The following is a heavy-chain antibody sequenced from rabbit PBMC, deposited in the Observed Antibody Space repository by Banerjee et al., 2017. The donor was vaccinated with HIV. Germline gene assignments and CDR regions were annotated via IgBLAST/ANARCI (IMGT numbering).Heavy chain of an antibody. Sequence: QSLAESGGDLVKPGTSLTLTCTASGFSFSSSYYMCWVRQAPGKGLEWIGCIYTGSSDSSVYASWAKGRFTISKTSSTTVTLQLNSLTAADTATYFCARGSATMTMVITGYYLTLWGPGTLVTVS. CDR3: ARGSATMTMVITGYYLTL. CDR2: IYTGSSDSS. J-gene: IGHJ4*01. V-gene: IGHV1S40*01. CDR1: GFSFSSSYY. D-gene: IGHD2-1*01.